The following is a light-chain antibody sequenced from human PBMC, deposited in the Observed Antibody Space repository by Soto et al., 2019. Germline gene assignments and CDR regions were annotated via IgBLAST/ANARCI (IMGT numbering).Light chain of an antibody. CDR3: VTWDDSLNGV. CDR2: SND. Sequence: QSVLTQPPSASGTPGQRVTISCSGSSSNIGSNPVNWYQQLPGSAPKLLIYSNDQRPSGVPDRFSGSKSGTSASLAISGLQSEDEADYYCVTWDDSLNGVFGGGTKLTVL. CDR1: SSNIGSNP. J-gene: IGLJ2*01. V-gene: IGLV1-44*01.